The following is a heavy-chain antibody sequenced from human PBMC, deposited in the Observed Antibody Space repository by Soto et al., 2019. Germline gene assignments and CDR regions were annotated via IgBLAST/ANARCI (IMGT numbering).Heavy chain of an antibody. CDR1: GGFVSSGSYY. V-gene: IGHV4-61*01. J-gene: IGHJ4*02. CDR3: ARGPAGSSWYVGGDFDY. D-gene: IGHD6-13*01. CDR2: IYYSGST. Sequence: SETLSLTCAVYGGFVSSGSYYWSWIRQPPGKGLEWIGYIYYSGSTNYNPSLKSRVTISVDTSKNQFSLKLSSVTAADTAVYYCARGPAGSSWYVGGDFDYWGQGTLVTVSS.